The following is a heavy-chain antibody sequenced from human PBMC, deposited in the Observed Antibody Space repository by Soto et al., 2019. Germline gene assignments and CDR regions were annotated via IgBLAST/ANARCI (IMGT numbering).Heavy chain of an antibody. V-gene: IGHV1-69*13. J-gene: IGHJ6*02. D-gene: IGHD3-22*01. CDR3: EYRTMTPYYGMDV. CDR1: GGTFSSYA. CDR2: IIPIFGTA. Sequence: SVKVSCKASGGTFSSYAISWVRQAPGQGLEWMGGIIPIFGTANYAQKFQGRVTITADESTSTAYMELSSLRSEDTAVYYCEYRTMTPYYGMDVWGQGTTATVSS.